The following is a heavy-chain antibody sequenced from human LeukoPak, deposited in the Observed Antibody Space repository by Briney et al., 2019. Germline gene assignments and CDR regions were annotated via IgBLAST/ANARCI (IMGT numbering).Heavy chain of an antibody. Sequence: GGSLRLSCTASGFTFSSHAMSWVRQAPGKGLEWVSSISSSGGSTKYADSVKGRFTISRDNSKNTLNLRMNSLRADDTAVYYCAKGKGGSIMIAFGGVIASDYWGQGTLVTVSS. V-gene: IGHV3-23*01. CDR1: GFTFSSHA. CDR3: AKGKGGSIMIAFGGVIASDY. D-gene: IGHD3-16*02. J-gene: IGHJ4*02. CDR2: ISSSGGST.